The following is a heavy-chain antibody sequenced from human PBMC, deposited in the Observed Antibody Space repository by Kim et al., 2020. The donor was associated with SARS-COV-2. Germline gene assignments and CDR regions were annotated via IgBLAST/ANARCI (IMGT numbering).Heavy chain of an antibody. CDR1: GGSISSYY. V-gene: IGHV4-59*01. D-gene: IGHD2-15*01. CDR3: ATGYCSGGSCPDFDD. Sequence: SETLSLTCTVSGGSISSYYWSWIRQPPGKGLEWIGYINYSGSTNYNPSLKSRVTIAVDTSKNQFSLKLSTVTAADTAVYYCATGYCSGGSCPDFDDWGQGALVTVSS. J-gene: IGHJ4*02. CDR2: INYSGST.